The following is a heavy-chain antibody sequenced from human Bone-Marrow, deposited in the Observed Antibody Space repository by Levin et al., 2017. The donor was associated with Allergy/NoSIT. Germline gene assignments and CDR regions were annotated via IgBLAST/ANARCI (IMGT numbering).Heavy chain of an antibody. J-gene: IGHJ3*02. Sequence: GESLKIPCTASGFTFGDYAMSWFRQAPGKGLEWVGFIRSKAYGGTTEYAASVKGRFTISRDDSKSIAYLQMNSLKTEDTAVYYCTRGSPGTGTTWVRAFDIWGQGTMVTVSS. CDR2: IRSKAYGGTT. V-gene: IGHV3-49*03. D-gene: IGHD1-1*01. CDR1: GFTFGDYA. CDR3: TRGSPGTGTTWVRAFDI.